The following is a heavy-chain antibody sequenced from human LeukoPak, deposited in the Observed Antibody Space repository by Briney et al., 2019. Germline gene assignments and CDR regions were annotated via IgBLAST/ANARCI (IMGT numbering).Heavy chain of an antibody. Sequence: ASVKVSCKASGYTFTSNYIHWVRQAPGQGLEWMGMIYPRDGSTSYAQKFQGRVTVTRDTSTSTVHMELSGLRSEDTAVYYCAREGEDIVVVPAAAPFSYGMDVWGQGTTVTVSS. CDR1: GYTFTSNY. V-gene: IGHV1-46*01. D-gene: IGHD2-2*01. CDR3: AREGEDIVVVPAAAPFSYGMDV. J-gene: IGHJ6*02. CDR2: IYPRDGST.